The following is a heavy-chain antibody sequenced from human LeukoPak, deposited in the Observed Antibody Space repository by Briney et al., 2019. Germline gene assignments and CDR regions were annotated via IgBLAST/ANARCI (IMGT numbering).Heavy chain of an antibody. Sequence: SETLSLTCTVSSGSIRSSNSYWGWIRQPPGKGLEWIGNIYDGGFTYYKPSLKSRVTISLDTSKNQFSLKLSSVTAADTAVYYCARIWNKYYYYYYMDVWGKGTTVTVSS. J-gene: IGHJ6*03. V-gene: IGHV4-39*01. D-gene: IGHD1/OR15-1a*01. CDR3: ARIWNKYYYYYYMDV. CDR2: IYDGGFT. CDR1: SGSIRSSNSY.